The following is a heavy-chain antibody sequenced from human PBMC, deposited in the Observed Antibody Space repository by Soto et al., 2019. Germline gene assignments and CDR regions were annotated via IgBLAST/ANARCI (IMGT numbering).Heavy chain of an antibody. Sequence: SGPTLVNPTHTLTLTCTFSAFSLSTNGVGVGWIRQPPGKPLEWLAVIYWNEGKRYSRSLKSRLSITKDTSKNQVVLTMTTMDPVDTAIYYCVHTVMVHTITGGHYFDYWDPGILVTVSS. CDR2: IYWNEGK. D-gene: IGHD2-8*01. CDR1: AFSLSTNGVG. J-gene: IGHJ4*02. V-gene: IGHV2-5*01. CDR3: VHTVMVHTITGGHYFDY.